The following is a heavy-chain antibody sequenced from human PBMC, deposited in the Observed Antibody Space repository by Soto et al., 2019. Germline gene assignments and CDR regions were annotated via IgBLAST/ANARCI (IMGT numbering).Heavy chain of an antibody. V-gene: IGHV3-30-3*01. CDR2: ISYDGSNK. CDR3: ARSGPYSGSYFYFDY. CDR1: GFTFSSYA. Sequence: GGSLRLSCAASGFTFSSYAMHWVRQAPGKGLEWVAVISYDGSNKYYADSVKGRFTISRDNSKNTLYLQMNSLRAEDTAVYYCARSGPYSGSYFYFDYWGQGTMVAVS. J-gene: IGHJ4*02. D-gene: IGHD1-26*01.